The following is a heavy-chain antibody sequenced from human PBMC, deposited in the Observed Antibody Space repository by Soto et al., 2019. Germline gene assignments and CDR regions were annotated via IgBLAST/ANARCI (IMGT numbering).Heavy chain of an antibody. CDR1: GYSFTSYW. CDR2: IYPGDSDT. V-gene: IGHV5-51*01. D-gene: IGHD4-17*01. Sequence: GESLKISCKGSGYSFTSYWIGWVRQMPGKGLEWMGIIYPGDSDTIYSPSFQGQVTISADKSISTAYLQWSSLKASDTAMYYCAKGQNDYGDYDRWVKPPLGFDYWGQGTLVTVSS. J-gene: IGHJ4*02. CDR3: AKGQNDYGDYDRWVKPPLGFDY.